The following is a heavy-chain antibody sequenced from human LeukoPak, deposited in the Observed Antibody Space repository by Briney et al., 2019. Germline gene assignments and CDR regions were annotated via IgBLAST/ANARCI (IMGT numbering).Heavy chain of an antibody. D-gene: IGHD6-13*01. Sequence: GESLKISCKGSGYSFTSCWIGWVRQMPGKGLEWMGIIYPGDSDTRYSPSFQGQVTISADKSISTAYLQWSSLKASDTAMYYCASQTAAGTYYYYGMDVWGQGTTVTVSS. J-gene: IGHJ6*02. CDR2: IYPGDSDT. V-gene: IGHV5-51*01. CDR1: GYSFTSCW. CDR3: ASQTAAGTYYYYGMDV.